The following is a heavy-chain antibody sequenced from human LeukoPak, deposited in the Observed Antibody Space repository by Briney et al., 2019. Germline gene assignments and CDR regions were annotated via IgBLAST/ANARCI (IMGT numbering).Heavy chain of an antibody. V-gene: IGHV3-23*01. CDR3: AKDRDGKGYNFDY. CDR2: ISGSGGST. Sequence: GFLKLNWAGPGFTLSHFAISRVRPAPGKGPELVPAISGSGGSTYYADSVKGRFTISRDNSKNTLYLQMNSLRAEDTAVYYCAKDRDGKGYNFDYWGQGTLVTVSS. J-gene: IGHJ4*02. D-gene: IGHD5-18*01. CDR1: GFTLSHFA.